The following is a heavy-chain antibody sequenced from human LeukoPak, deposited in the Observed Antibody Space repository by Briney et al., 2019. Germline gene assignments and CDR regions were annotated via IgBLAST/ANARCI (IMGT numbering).Heavy chain of an antibody. D-gene: IGHD1-26*01. CDR1: GFTFSSYW. V-gene: IGHV3-74*01. Sequence: GGSLRLSCAASGFTFSSYWMHWVRQAPGKGLVWVSRINTDGSSTSYADSVKGRFTISRDNSKNTLYLQMNSLRAEDTAVYYCAKGRSGSFLGGFDIWGQGTMVTVSS. J-gene: IGHJ3*02. CDR2: INTDGSST. CDR3: AKGRSGSFLGGFDI.